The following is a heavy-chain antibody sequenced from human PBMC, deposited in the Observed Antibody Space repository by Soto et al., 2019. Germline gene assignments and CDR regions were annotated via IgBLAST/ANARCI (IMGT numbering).Heavy chain of an antibody. CDR2: INHSGST. D-gene: IGHD3-16*01. J-gene: IGHJ4*02. V-gene: IGHV4-34*01. CDR1: GGSFSGYY. Sequence: SETLSLTCAVYGGSFSGYYWSWIRQPPGKGLEWIGEINHSGSTNYNPSLKSRVTISVDTSKNQFSLKLSSVTAADTAVYYCARYVHHRVDYWGQGTLVTVSS. CDR3: ARYVHHRVDY.